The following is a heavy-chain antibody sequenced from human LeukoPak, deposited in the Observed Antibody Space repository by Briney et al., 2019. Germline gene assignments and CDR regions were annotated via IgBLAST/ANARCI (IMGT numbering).Heavy chain of an antibody. CDR1: GFTFSDHY. J-gene: IGHJ6*03. D-gene: IGHD3-22*01. Sequence: PGGSLRLSCAASGFTFSDHYMHWIRQAPGKGLEWVSVIYSGGSTYYADSVKGRFTISRDNSKNTVYLQMNSLRAEDTAVYYCASSPPNYDSSGYYLYYYYMDVWGKGTTVTVSS. CDR2: IYSGGST. V-gene: IGHV3-53*01. CDR3: ASSPPNYDSSGYYLYYYYMDV.